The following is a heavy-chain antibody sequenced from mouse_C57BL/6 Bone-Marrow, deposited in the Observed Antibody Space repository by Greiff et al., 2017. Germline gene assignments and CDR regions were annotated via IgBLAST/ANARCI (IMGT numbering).Heavy chain of an antibody. D-gene: IGHD3-2*02. V-gene: IGHV1-61*01. J-gene: IGHJ3*01. Sequence: QVQLKESGAELVRPGSSVKLSCKPSGYTFTSYWLDWVKQRPGQGLEWIGNIYPSDSETHYNQKFKDKATLTVDKSSSTAYMQLSSLTSEDSAVYYCARPAAQAHAWFAYWGQGTLVTVSA. CDR3: ARPAAQAHAWFAY. CDR2: IYPSDSET. CDR1: GYTFTSYW.